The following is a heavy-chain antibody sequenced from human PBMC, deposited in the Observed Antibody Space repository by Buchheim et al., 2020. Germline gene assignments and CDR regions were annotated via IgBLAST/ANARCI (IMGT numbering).Heavy chain of an antibody. Sequence: EVHLVQSGGGLVQPGGSLRLSCEASGFTFSSAAMTWVRQAPGKGLEWVSSLTISGDFTYYADSVRGRFSIPRDNSKNTLYLQMNSLRAEDTAVYYCAKEVRPNDFWGQGTL. J-gene: IGHJ4*02. CDR3: AKEVRPNDF. CDR1: GFTFSSAA. CDR2: LTISGDFT. V-gene: IGHV3-23*04.